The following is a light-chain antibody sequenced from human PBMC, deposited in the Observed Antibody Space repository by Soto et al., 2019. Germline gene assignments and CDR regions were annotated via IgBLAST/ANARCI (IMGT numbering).Light chain of an antibody. CDR3: QQYGSSPRT. CDR2: DSS. CDR1: QSLSSNF. J-gene: IGKJ1*01. Sequence: EIVLTQSPATLSLSPGERATLSCRASQSLSSNFLAWYQQKPGQAPRLLIYDSSSRATGFPDRFSGSGSGTDFTLSIIRLEPEDFAVYYCQQYGSSPRTFGQGTKVDI. V-gene: IGKV3-20*01.